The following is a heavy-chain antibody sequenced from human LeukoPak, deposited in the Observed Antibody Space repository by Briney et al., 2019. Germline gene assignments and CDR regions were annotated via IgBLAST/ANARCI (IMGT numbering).Heavy chain of an antibody. J-gene: IGHJ4*02. CDR1: GFTFSDYY. D-gene: IGHD2-2*02. CDR2: IISSTNTI. Sequence: GGSLRLSCAASGFTFSDYYMSWIRQAPGKGLEWPSYIISSTNTIYYADSVKGRFTISRDNAKNSLYLQMNSLRAEDTAVYYCASRPAAIPDYFDYWGQGTLVTVSS. CDR3: ASRPAAIPDYFDY. V-gene: IGHV3-11*04.